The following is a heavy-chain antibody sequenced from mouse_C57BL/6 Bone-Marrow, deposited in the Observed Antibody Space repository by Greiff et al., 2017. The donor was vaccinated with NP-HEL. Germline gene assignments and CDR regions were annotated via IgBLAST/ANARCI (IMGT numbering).Heavy chain of an antibody. J-gene: IGHJ3*01. CDR1: GFTFSSYG. Sequence: DVMLVESGGDLVKPGGSLKLSCAASGFTFSSYGMSWVRQTPDKRLEWVATISSGGSYTYYPDSVKGRFTISRDNAKNTLYLQMSSLKSEDTAMYYCARVLPLFAYWGQGTLVTVSA. D-gene: IGHD2-1*01. V-gene: IGHV5-6*02. CDR3: ARVLPLFAY. CDR2: ISSGGSYT.